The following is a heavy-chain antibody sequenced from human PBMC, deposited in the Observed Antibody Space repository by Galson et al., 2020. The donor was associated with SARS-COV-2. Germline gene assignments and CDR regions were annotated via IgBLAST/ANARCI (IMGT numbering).Heavy chain of an antibody. CDR1: GYSFTSYW. D-gene: IGHD6-13*01. CDR2: IDPSDSYT. V-gene: IGHV5-10-1*01. J-gene: IGHJ4*02. Sequence: KIGESLKISCEGSGYSFTSYWISWVRQMPGKGLEWMGRIDPSDSYTNYSPSFQGHVTISADKSISTAYLQWSSLKASDTAMYYCARAGTRDIAAACPEDYWGQGTLVTVSS. CDR3: ARAGTRDIAAACPEDY.